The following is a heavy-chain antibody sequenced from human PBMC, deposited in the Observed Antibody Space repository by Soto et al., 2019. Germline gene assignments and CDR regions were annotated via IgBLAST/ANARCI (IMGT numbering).Heavy chain of an antibody. CDR2: ISYDGSNK. Sequence: GGSLRVSCAAAECNCGSYAGHRVRQAPGKGLEWVAVISYDGSNKYYADSVKGRFTISRDNSKNTLYLQMNSLRAEDTAVYYCARDLIAAAGTFYYGMDVWGQGATVTVSS. CDR1: ECNCGSYA. J-gene: IGHJ6*02. D-gene: IGHD6-13*01. V-gene: IGHV3-30-3*01. CDR3: ARDLIAAAGTFYYGMDV.